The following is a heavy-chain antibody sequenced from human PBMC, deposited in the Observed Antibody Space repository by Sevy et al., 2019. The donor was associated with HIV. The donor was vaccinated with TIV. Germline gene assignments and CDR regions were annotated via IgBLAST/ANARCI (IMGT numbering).Heavy chain of an antibody. CDR1: GFTVSSNY. D-gene: IGHD6-19*01. CDR3: AREAYKAVAHSWGWFDP. V-gene: IGHV3-53*01. J-gene: IGHJ5*02. CDR2: IYSGGST. Sequence: GGCLRLSCAASGFTVSSNYMSCVRQAPGKGLEWVSVIYSGGSTYYADSVKGRFTISRDNSKNTLYRQMNSLRAEETALYYGAREAYKAVAHSWGWFDPWGQGTQVTVSS.